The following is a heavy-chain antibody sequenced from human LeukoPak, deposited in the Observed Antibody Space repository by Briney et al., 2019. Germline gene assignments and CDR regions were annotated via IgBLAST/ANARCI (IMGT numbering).Heavy chain of an antibody. J-gene: IGHJ4*02. CDR3: ARDQRYFDWFI. CDR1: GGSISSYY. Sequence: SETLSLTCTVSGGSISSYYWSWIRQPPGKELEWIGYIYYSGSTKYNPSLESRVSISVDTSKNQFSLKLTSVTAADTAVYYCARDQRYFDWFIWGQGTLVTVSS. D-gene: IGHD3-9*01. V-gene: IGHV4-59*12. CDR2: IYYSGST.